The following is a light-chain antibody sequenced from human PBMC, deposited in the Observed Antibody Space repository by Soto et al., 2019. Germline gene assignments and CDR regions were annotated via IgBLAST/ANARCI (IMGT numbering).Light chain of an antibody. CDR1: QSVCSRC. V-gene: IGKV3-20*01. Sequence: EIVLTQSPGTLSLSPGERFTLSCRASQSVCSRCLAWYQQKPGQSPRLLIYGASSRATGIPDRFSGSGSGTDFTLTISRLEPEDFAVYYCQHYGTTPWTFGQGTKVGIK. CDR3: QHYGTTPWT. J-gene: IGKJ1*01. CDR2: GAS.